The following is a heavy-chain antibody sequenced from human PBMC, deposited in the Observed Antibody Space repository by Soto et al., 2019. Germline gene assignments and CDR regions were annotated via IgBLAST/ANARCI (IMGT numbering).Heavy chain of an antibody. Sequence: SETLSLTCAVYGGSFSGYYWSGIRKPPGKGLEWIGEINHSGSTNYNPSLKSRVTISVDTSKNQFSLKLSSVTAADTAVYYCARGGYGGTINWFDPWGQGTLVTVSS. D-gene: IGHD4-17*01. V-gene: IGHV4-34*01. CDR3: ARGGYGGTINWFDP. CDR2: INHSGST. CDR1: GGSFSGYY. J-gene: IGHJ5*02.